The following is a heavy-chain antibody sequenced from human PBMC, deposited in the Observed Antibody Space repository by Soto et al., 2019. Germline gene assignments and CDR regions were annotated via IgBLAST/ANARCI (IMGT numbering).Heavy chain of an antibody. V-gene: IGHV4-34*01. D-gene: IGHD2-8*02. CDR1: GGSFRGYC. J-gene: IGHJ4*02. CDR3: ARDKITGLFDY. CDR2: IKHSGST. Sequence: XXTQSLPFTVFGGSFRGYCWPWIRQPPGTGLEWIGEIKHSGSTNYNPSLKSRVTISVDTSKNQFSLKLTYVTAVDTAVYYCARDKITGLFDYWGQGTLVTVSS.